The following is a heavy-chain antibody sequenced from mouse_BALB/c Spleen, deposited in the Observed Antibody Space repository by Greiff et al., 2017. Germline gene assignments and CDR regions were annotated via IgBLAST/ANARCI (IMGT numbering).Heavy chain of an antibody. CDR2: IRNKANGYTT. CDR1: GFTFTDYY. V-gene: IGHV7-3*02. J-gene: IGHJ4*01. D-gene: IGHD4-1*01. Sequence: EVQLVESGGGLVQPGGSLRLSCATSGFTFTDYYMRWVSQPPGKALEWLGVIRNKANGYTTEYSASVKGRLTISRDTSQSILYLHMNTLRDEDSATYDGARNWDDNAMDYWGQGTSVTVSS. CDR3: ARNWDDNAMDY.